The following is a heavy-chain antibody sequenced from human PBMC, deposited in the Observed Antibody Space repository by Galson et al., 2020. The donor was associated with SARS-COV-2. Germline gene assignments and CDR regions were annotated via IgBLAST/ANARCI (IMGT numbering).Heavy chain of an antibody. CDR3: ARLNRNGRMWLEGWYFDL. CDR2: IHYSGHT. CDR1: GGSISSDWTY. V-gene: IGHV4-39*02. D-gene: IGHD2-21*01. J-gene: IGHJ2*01. Sequence: SETLSLTCAVSGGSISSDWTYWGWIHQPPGKGLEWIASIHYSGHTYYNPSLESRVTMSVDTSRNDFSLKLTSVTAADTAVYFCARLNRNGRMWLEGWYFDLWGRGTQVTVSS.